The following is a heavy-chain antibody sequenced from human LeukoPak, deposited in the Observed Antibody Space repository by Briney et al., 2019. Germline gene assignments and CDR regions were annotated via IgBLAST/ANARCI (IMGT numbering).Heavy chain of an antibody. CDR2: ISSSSSYI. CDR1: GFTFSSYS. D-gene: IGHD3-22*01. CDR3: AKDLRSSGYYYVAFDY. V-gene: IGHV3-21*04. J-gene: IGHJ4*02. Sequence: GGSLRLSCAASGFTFSSYSMNWVRQAPGKGLEWVSSISSSSSYIYYADSVKGRFTISRDNAKNSLYLQMNSLRAEDTALYYCAKDLRSSGYYYVAFDYWGQGTLVTVSS.